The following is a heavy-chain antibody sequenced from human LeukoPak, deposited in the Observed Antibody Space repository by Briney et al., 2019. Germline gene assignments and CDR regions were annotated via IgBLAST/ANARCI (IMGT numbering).Heavy chain of an antibody. D-gene: IGHD2-15*01. Sequence: GGSLRLTCAASGFTFSSYAMHWVRQAPGKGLEYVSAISSNGGSTYYANSVKGRFTISRDNSKNTLYLQMGSLRAEDMAVYYCARDGGGHCSGGSCYRYYFDYWGQGTLVTVSS. CDR2: ISSNGGST. CDR3: ARDGGGHCSGGSCYRYYFDY. CDR1: GFTFSSYA. V-gene: IGHV3-64*01. J-gene: IGHJ4*02.